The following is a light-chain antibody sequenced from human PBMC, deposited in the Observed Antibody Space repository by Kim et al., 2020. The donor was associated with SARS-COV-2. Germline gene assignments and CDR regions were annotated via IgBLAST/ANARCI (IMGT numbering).Light chain of an antibody. Sequence: GQRLTMSCSGSKSNTGSKCVNWSQQFPGTAPKLLLYSNNQRPSGVPDRFSGSKSVTSASLAISGLQSEDEADFYCAAWDDTLNVPLFGGGTQLTVL. CDR3: AAWDDTLNVPL. V-gene: IGLV1-44*01. CDR2: SNN. CDR1: KSNTGSKC. J-gene: IGLJ3*02.